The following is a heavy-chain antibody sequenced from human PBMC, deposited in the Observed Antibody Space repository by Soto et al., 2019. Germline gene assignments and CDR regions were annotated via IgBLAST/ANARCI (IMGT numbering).Heavy chain of an antibody. V-gene: IGHV3-30*18. D-gene: IGHD3-22*01. Sequence: GGSLRLSCEASGFTFSSYGLHWVRPAPGKGLEWVAAISYVGSNKYEAHSVKGRFTISRDNSKNTLYLQMNSLRAEDTAVYYCAKDRYYYDSSGPDYWGQGTLVTVSS. CDR3: AKDRYYYDSSGPDY. CDR1: GFTFSSYG. J-gene: IGHJ4*02. CDR2: ISYVGSNK.